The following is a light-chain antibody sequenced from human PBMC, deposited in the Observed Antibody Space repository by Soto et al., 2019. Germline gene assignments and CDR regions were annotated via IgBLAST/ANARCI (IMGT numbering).Light chain of an antibody. J-gene: IGKJ5*01. Sequence: EIVLTQSPGTLSLSPGERATLSCRASQSVSSSYLAWYQQKPGQAPRLLIYGASSRATGIPDRFSGSGSGTDFTLTISRLAPEDLAVYYRQQYGSSPITFGQGTRLEIK. V-gene: IGKV3-20*01. CDR2: GAS. CDR1: QSVSSSY. CDR3: QQYGSSPIT.